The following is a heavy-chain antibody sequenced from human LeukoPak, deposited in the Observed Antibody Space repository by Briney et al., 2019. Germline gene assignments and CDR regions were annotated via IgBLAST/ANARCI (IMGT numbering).Heavy chain of an antibody. J-gene: IGHJ4*02. V-gene: IGHV3-30*18. CDR1: GFTFSTYG. CDR2: ISYDGSNK. CDR3: AKELKPMIVVADLFDY. D-gene: IGHD3-22*01. Sequence: GGSLRLSCAASGFTFSTYGMHWVRQTPGKGLDWVALISYDGSNKYYADSVKDRFTISRDNSKNTLYLQMNSLRPEDTAVYYCAKELKPMIVVADLFDYWGQGTLVTVSS.